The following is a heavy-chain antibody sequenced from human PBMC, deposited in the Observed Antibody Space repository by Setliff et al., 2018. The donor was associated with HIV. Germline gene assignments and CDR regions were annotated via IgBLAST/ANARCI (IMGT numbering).Heavy chain of an antibody. CDR2: IYHSGNT. CDR3: ASSSPGYYDILTGYYEGYYFDY. Sequence: PSETLSLTCAVSDYSISSGSYWGWIRQPPGKGLEWIGSIYHSGNTYYNPSLKSRVTLSVDTFKNQFSLKLSSVTAADTAVYYCASSSPGYYDILTGYYEGYYFDYWGQGTLVTVSS. D-gene: IGHD3-9*01. J-gene: IGHJ4*02. V-gene: IGHV4-38-2*01. CDR1: DYSISSGSY.